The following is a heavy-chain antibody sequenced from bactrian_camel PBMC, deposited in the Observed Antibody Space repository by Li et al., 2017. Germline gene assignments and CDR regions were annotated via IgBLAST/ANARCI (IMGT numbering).Heavy chain of an antibody. CDR1: GYTDSRIF. CDR3: AADWRQLLATYSGQKCHWYGGNYAY. D-gene: IGHD6*01. Sequence: VQLVESGGGSVQAGGSLRLSCVASGYTDSRIFMGWFRQAPGKEREAVAVIYTGDSSKYYADSVQGRFTIPQDNAKNTVYLQMNSLKPEDTAMYYCAADWRQLLATYSGQKCHWYGGNYAYWSHGTQVTVS. V-gene: IGHV3S40*01. CDR2: IYTGDSSK. J-gene: IGHJ4*01.